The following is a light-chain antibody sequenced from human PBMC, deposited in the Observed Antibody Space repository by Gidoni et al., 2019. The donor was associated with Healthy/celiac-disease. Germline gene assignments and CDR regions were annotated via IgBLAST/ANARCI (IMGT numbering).Light chain of an antibody. CDR3: QQYGSSPPYT. J-gene: IGKJ2*01. CDR2: GAS. Sequence: DIVLTQSPGTLSLSPGERATLACRASQSLSSSYLAWYQQKPGQAPRLLIYGASSRATVIPDRFSGSGSGTDFTLTISRLEPEDFAVYYCQQYGSSPPYTFGQGTKLEIK. V-gene: IGKV3-20*01. CDR1: QSLSSSY.